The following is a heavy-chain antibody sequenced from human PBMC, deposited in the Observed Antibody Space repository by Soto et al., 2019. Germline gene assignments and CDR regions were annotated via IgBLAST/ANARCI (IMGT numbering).Heavy chain of an antibody. D-gene: IGHD3-22*01. CDR2: IDPSDSYT. Sequence: GASLKISCKGSGYSFNSYWISWVRQMPGKGLEWMGRIDPSDSYTNYSPSFQGHVTLSADKSISTAYLQWISLKAADTAMYYCARRDYYYDSSGYYTNYYYGMDVWGQGTTVTASS. CDR3: ARRDYYYDSSGYYTNYYYGMDV. V-gene: IGHV5-10-1*01. J-gene: IGHJ6*02. CDR1: GYSFNSYW.